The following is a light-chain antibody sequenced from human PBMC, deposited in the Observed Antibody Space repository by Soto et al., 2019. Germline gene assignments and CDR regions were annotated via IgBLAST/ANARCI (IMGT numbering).Light chain of an antibody. CDR2: DAS. CDR3: HQYDSYSYT. Sequence: DIQMTQSPSTLSASVGDRVTITCRASQNIGSWLAWYQQKPGKAPNLLIYDASSLKSGVQSRFSGSGSGTEFTLTISSLQPDDFATYYCHQYDSYSYTFGQGTKLEIK. J-gene: IGKJ2*01. V-gene: IGKV1-5*01. CDR1: QNIGSW.